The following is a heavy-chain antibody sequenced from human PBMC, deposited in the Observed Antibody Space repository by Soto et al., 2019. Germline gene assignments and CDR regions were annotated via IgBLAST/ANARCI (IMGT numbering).Heavy chain of an antibody. CDR3: AKNSGWFNT. D-gene: IGHD3-10*01. CDR2: IDGGGETT. CDR1: GFSFSTTD. V-gene: IGHV3-23*01. Sequence: EFQVMQSGGGFVQPGGSLRLACAASGFSFSTTDMSWVRQAPGKGLEWVSTIDGGGETTYYADSVRGRFTISRDNSKNTVYLQMDGRRVDDTAFYYCAKNSGWFNTWGQGDLVIVSS. J-gene: IGHJ5*02.